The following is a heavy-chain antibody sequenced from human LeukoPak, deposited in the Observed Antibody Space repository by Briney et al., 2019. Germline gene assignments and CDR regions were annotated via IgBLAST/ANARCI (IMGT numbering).Heavy chain of an antibody. CDR2: ISYDGSNK. J-gene: IGHJ4*02. D-gene: IGHD5-12*01. CDR1: GFTFSSYA. CDR3: ARDSGYSGYDYTPIDY. Sequence: PGGSLRLSCAASGFTFSSYAMHWVRQAPGKGLEWVAVISYDGSNKYYADSVKGRFTISRDNSKNTLYLQMNSLRAEDTAVYYCARDSGYSGYDYTPIDYWGQGTLVTVSS. V-gene: IGHV3-30*04.